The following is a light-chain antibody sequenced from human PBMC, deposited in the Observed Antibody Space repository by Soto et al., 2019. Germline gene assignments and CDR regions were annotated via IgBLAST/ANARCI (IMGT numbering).Light chain of an antibody. CDR2: DVA. Sequence: QSALTQPASVSDSPGQSITISCTVTSSDVGGSNFVSWYQQHPGKPPKLIIYDVANRPSGVSNRFSGSKSGSTASLIISRLQTEDEADYYCVSYTSSTTDVFGTGTKVTVL. CDR3: VSYTSSTTDV. CDR1: SSDVGGSNF. V-gene: IGLV2-14*03. J-gene: IGLJ1*01.